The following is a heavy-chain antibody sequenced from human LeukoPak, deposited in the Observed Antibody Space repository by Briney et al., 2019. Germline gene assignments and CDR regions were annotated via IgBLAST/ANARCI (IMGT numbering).Heavy chain of an antibody. CDR2: ISYDGSNK. Sequence: PGRSLRLSCAASGFTFSSYGMHWVRQAPGKGLEWVAVISYDGSNKYYADSVKGRFTISRDNSKNTLYLQMNSLRAEDTAVYYCAKDHGGLYGATLPDYCGQGTLVTVSS. CDR3: AKDHGGLYGATLPDY. CDR1: GFTFSSYG. J-gene: IGHJ4*02. V-gene: IGHV3-30*18. D-gene: IGHD4-17*01.